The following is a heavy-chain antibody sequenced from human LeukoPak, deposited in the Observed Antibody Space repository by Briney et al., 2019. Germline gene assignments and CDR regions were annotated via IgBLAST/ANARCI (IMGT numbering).Heavy chain of an antibody. V-gene: IGHV4-4*07. CDR1: GGSISSYY. J-gene: IGHJ5*02. CDR3: ARTYYDFWSGPGFDP. Sequence: SETLSLTCTVSGGSISSYYWSWIRRPAGKGLEWIGRIYTSGSTNYNPSLKSRVTMSVDTSKNQFSLKLSSVTAADTAVYYCARTYYDFWSGPGFDPWGQGTLVTVSS. CDR2: IYTSGST. D-gene: IGHD3-3*01.